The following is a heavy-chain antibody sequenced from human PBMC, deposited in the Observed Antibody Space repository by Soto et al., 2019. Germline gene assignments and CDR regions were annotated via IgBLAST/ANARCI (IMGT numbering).Heavy chain of an antibody. CDR1: GFTFSSYA. CDR3: AKAYRRDCSSTSCYVNY. J-gene: IGHJ4*02. V-gene: IGHV3-23*01. CDR2: ISGSGGST. D-gene: IGHD2-2*01. Sequence: TGGSLRLSCAASGFTFSSYAMSWVRQAPGKGLEWVSAISGSGGSTYYADSVKGRFTISRDNSKNTLYLQMNSLRAEDTAVYYCAKAYRRDCSSTSCYVNYWGQGTLVTVSS.